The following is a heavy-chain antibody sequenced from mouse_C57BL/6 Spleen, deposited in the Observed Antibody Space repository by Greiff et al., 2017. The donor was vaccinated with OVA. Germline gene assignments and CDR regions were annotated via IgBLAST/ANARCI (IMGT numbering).Heavy chain of an antibody. CDR2: IWSGGST. J-gene: IGHJ1*03. CDR1: GFSLTSYG. Sequence: VQVVESGPGLVQPSQSLSITCTVSGFSLTSYGVHWVHQSPGKGLEWLGVIWSGGSTDYNAAFISRLSISKDNSKSQVFFKMNSLQADDTAIYYCARNYGSSDGYFDVWGTGTTVTVSA. CDR3: ARNYGSSDGYFDV. D-gene: IGHD1-1*01. V-gene: IGHV2-2*01.